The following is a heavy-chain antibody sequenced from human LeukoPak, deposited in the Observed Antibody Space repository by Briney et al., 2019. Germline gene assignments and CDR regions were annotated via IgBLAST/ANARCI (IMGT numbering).Heavy chain of an antibody. CDR2: IYSGGST. Sequence: GSLRLSCAASGFTVSSNYMSWVRQAPGKGLEWVSVIYSGGSTYYADSVKDRFTISRDNSKNTLYLQMNSLRAEDTAVYYCARVVSDVWGSYRYSHYYGMDVWGQGTTVTVSS. D-gene: IGHD3-16*02. CDR3: ARVVSDVWGSYRYSHYYGMDV. V-gene: IGHV3-66*01. J-gene: IGHJ6*02. CDR1: GFTVSSNY.